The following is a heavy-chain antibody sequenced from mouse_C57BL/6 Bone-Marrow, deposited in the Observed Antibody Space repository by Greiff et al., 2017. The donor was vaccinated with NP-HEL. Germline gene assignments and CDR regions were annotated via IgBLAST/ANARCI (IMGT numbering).Heavy chain of an antibody. D-gene: IGHD3-3*01. CDR3: ARGRGTAWFAY. CDR2: INPNNGGT. CDR1: GYTFTDYY. Sequence: VQLQQSGPELVKPGASVKISCKASGYTFTDYYMNWVKQSHGKSLEWIGDINPNNGGTSYNQKFKGKATLTVDKSSSTAYMELRSLTSEDSAVYYCARGRGTAWFAYWGQGTLVTVSA. V-gene: IGHV1-26*01. J-gene: IGHJ3*01.